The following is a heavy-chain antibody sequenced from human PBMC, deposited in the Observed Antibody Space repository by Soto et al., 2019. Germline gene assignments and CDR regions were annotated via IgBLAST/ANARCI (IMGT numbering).Heavy chain of an antibody. CDR2: LGWNGGTT. CDR1: GFSFDDYA. D-gene: IGHD3-16*01. J-gene: IGHJ6*02. V-gene: IGHV3-9*01. CDR3: AKCRSSWGESGLDV. Sequence: EVQLVESGGGLVQPGRSLRLSCEGSGFSFDDYAMHWVRQAPGKGLEWVSGLGWNGGTTGYADSVKGRFKISRDKNKKSLYLKMNRLRAEETAFYYCAKCRSSWGESGLDVWGQGTTVTVSS.